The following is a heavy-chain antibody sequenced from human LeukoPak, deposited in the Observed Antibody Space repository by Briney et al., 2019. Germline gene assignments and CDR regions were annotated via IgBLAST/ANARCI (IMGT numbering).Heavy chain of an antibody. V-gene: IGHV1-2*02. Sequence: ASVKVSCKASGYTFTGYYMHWVGQAPGQGLDWMGLINPKSGGTNYAQKFQGRVTMTRDTSISTAYMELSSLRSEDTAVYYCARDLTYYYDSSGFGPGAFDIWGQGTMVTVSS. CDR3: ARDLTYYYDSSGFGPGAFDI. J-gene: IGHJ3*02. CDR1: GYTFTGYY. D-gene: IGHD3-22*01. CDR2: INPKSGGT.